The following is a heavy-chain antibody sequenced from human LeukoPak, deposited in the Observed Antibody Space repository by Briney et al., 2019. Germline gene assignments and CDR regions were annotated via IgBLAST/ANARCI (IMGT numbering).Heavy chain of an antibody. CDR2: IRYDGSNK. CDR3: ARALGGSGYNAFDI. J-gene: IGHJ3*02. V-gene: IGHV3-30*02. D-gene: IGHD3-22*01. CDR1: GFTFSSYG. Sequence: GGSLRLSCAASGFTFSSYGMHWVRQAPGKGLEWVAFIRYDGSNKYYADSVKGRFTISRDNSKNTLYLQMNSLRAEDTAVYYCARALGGSGYNAFDIWGQGTVVTVSS.